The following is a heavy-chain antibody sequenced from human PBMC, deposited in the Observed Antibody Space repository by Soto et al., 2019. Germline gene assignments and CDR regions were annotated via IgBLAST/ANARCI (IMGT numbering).Heavy chain of an antibody. D-gene: IGHD2-8*01. Sequence: QVQLQESGPGLVKPSQTLSLTCTVSGGSISSGGYYWSWIRQHPGKGLEWIGYIYYRGSTYYNPSLKCRVTISVDTSKNQFSLKLSSVTAADTAVYYCARGTLEGCTNGVCSRRRVFDYWGQGTLVTVSS. CDR1: GGSISSGGYY. J-gene: IGHJ4*02. V-gene: IGHV4-31*03. CDR2: IYYRGST. CDR3: ARGTLEGCTNGVCSRRRVFDY.